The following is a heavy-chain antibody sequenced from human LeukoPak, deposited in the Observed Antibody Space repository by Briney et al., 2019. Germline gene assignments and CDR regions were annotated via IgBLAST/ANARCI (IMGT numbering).Heavy chain of an antibody. D-gene: IGHD6-13*01. CDR3: ARVGTLSSSWYVFWFDP. V-gene: IGHV4-34*01. CDR2: INHSGST. Sequence: PSETLSLTCAVYGGSFSGCYWSWIRQPPGKGLEWIGEINHSGSTNYNPSLKSRVTISVDTSKNQFSLKLSSVTAADTAVYYCARVGTLSSSWYVFWFDPWGQGTLVTVSS. J-gene: IGHJ5*02. CDR1: GGSFSGCY.